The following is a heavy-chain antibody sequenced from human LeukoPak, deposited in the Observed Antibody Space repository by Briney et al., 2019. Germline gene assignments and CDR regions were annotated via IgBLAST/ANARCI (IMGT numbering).Heavy chain of an antibody. J-gene: IGHJ4*02. Sequence: GGSLRLSCAASGFTFSSSGMHWVRQAPGKGLEWVAVISYHGSNKYYADSVKGRFTISRDNSKNTLYLQMNSLRAEDTAVYYCARDGCSGGNCYIDYWGQGTLVTVSS. D-gene: IGHD2-15*01. CDR3: ARDGCSGGNCYIDY. CDR1: GFTFSSSG. V-gene: IGHV3-30*03. CDR2: ISYHGSNK.